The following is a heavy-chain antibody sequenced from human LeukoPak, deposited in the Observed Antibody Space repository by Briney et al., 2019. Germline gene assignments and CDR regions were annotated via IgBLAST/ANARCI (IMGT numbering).Heavy chain of an antibody. J-gene: IGHJ4*02. CDR3: ARSPAGRYYFDY. V-gene: IGHV3-74*01. Sequence: PGGSLRLSCAASGFTFSSYWMHWVRQAPGKGLVWVSCINTDGSSTAYADSVKGRFTISRDSAKNTLYLQMNSLRAEDTAVYYCARSPAGRYYFDYWGQGTLVTVSS. D-gene: IGHD2-2*01. CDR1: GFTFSSYW. CDR2: INTDGSST.